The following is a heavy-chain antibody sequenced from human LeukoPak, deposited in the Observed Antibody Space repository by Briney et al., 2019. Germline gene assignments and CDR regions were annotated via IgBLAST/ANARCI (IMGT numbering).Heavy chain of an antibody. J-gene: IGHJ4*02. CDR3: AGRYDSSGYPLH. CDR1: GFTFSSHG. V-gene: IGHV3-23*05. CDR2: IDSTGFYT. D-gene: IGHD3-22*01. Sequence: AGGSLRLSCAASGFTFSSHGMSWVRQAPGKGLEWVSAIDSTGFYTYYPDSVKGRFSISRDNSKNTLYLQMNSLRAEDTAVYYCAGRYDSSGYPLHWGQGTLVTVSS.